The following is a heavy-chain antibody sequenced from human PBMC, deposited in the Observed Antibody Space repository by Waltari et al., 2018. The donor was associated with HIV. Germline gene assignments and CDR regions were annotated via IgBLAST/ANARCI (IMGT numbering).Heavy chain of an antibody. CDR1: GYNFTHYG. D-gene: IGHD3-22*01. Sequence: QVHLVQSGAELRKPGASVTVSCKASGYNFTHYGITWVRQAPGQRLEWMGWISGYNGETKDAQKVRGRVTMTTDTSTSTAYLEMGSLRFDDTAVYYCARDHYYGSSGYYSDYWGQGTLVTVSS. J-gene: IGHJ4*02. V-gene: IGHV1-18*01. CDR2: ISGYNGET. CDR3: ARDHYYGSSGYYSDY.